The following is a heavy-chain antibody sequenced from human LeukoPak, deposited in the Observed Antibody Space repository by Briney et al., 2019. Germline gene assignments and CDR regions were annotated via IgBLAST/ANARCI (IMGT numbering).Heavy chain of an antibody. V-gene: IGHV3-21*01. CDR2: ISSSSSYI. CDR1: GFTFSSYN. CDR3: ARDHRLGYCSSTSCPIYYYYMDV. Sequence: GGSLRLSCAASGFTFSSYNMNWVRQAPGKGLEWVSSISSSSSYIYYADSVKGRFTISRDNAKNSLYLQMNSLRAEDTAVYYCARDHRLGYCSSTSCPIYYYYMDVWGKGTTVTVSS. D-gene: IGHD2-2*01. J-gene: IGHJ6*03.